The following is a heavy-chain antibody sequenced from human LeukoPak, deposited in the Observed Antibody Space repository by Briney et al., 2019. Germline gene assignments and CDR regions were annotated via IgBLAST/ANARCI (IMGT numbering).Heavy chain of an antibody. CDR2: INPNSGGT. CDR3: ARGGEDFVVVPAAMHY. J-gene: IGHJ4*02. Sequence: ASVKVSCKASGYTFTGYYMHWVRQAPGQGLEWMGWINPNSGGTNYAQKFQGRVTMTRDTSISTAYMELSRLRSDDTAVYYCARGGEDFVVVPAAMHYWGQGTLVTVSS. CDR1: GYTFTGYY. D-gene: IGHD2-2*01. V-gene: IGHV1-2*02.